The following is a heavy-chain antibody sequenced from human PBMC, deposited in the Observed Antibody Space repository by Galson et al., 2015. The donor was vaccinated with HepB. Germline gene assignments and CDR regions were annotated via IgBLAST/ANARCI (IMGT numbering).Heavy chain of an antibody. CDR1: GDSVSSNSAA. V-gene: IGHV6-1*01. CDR2: TYYRSKWNN. J-gene: IGHJ3*02. Sequence: CAISGDSVSSNSAAWNWIRQSPSRGLEWLGRTYYRSKWNNDYAVSVKSRININPDTSKNQFSLKLSSVTAADTAVYYCASAQGLNSGSYFFWSAFDIWGQGTMVTAAS. CDR3: ASAQGLNSGSYFFWSAFDI. D-gene: IGHD1-26*01.